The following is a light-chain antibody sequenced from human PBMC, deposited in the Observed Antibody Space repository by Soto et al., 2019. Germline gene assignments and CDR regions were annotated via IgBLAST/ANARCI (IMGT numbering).Light chain of an antibody. V-gene: IGKV3-11*01. J-gene: IGKJ5*01. CDR1: QSVSSY. CDR3: QQRSNWPIT. CDR2: YAS. Sequence: EIVLTQSPATLSLSPGERVTLSCRASQSVSSYFSGYHQKPGQAPRILIYYASNRATGIPDRFSGSGSWTDFTLTISSLEPEDFAVYYCQQRSNWPITFGQGTTVEIK.